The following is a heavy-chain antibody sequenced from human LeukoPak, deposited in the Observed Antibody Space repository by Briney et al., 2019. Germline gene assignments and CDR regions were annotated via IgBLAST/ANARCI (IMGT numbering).Heavy chain of an antibody. Sequence: SLSPSSAASGFTFSSNGTHWVRQAPGKGLEWVAVVWFDGSNKYYADSVKGRFTISRDNSKNTLYLQMNSLRAEDTAVYYCAREYGEVLGDYWGEEPVVTVSS. J-gene: IGHJ4*02. V-gene: IGHV3-33*01. CDR1: GFTFSSNG. D-gene: IGHD4/OR15-4a*01. CDR2: VWFDGSNK. CDR3: AREYGEVLGDY.